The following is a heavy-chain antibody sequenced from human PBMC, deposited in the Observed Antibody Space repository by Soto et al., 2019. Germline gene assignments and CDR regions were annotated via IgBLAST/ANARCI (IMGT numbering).Heavy chain of an antibody. D-gene: IGHD1-26*01. CDR3: ARHEALGWELLRKGGPYFDY. CDR1: GGSISSSSYY. J-gene: IGHJ4*02. CDR2: IYYSGST. Sequence: SETLSLTCTVSGGSISSSSYYWGWLRPPPEKGLEWIGSIYYSGSTYYNPSLKSRVTISVDTSKNQFSLKLSSVTAADTAVYYCARHEALGWELLRKGGPYFDYWGQGTLVTVSS. V-gene: IGHV4-39*01.